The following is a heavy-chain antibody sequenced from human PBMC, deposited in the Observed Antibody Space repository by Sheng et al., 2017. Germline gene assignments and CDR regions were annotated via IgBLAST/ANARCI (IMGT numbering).Heavy chain of an antibody. V-gene: IGHV4-39*07. J-gene: IGHJ3*02. CDR3: ARGRLYDAFDI. CDR1: GGSISGTSYY. CDR2: IYYSGST. Sequence: QLQMQESGPGLVKPSETLSLTCTVSGGSISGTSYYWGWIRQPPGKGLEWIGSIYYSGSTYYNPSLKSRVTISVDTSKNQFSLKLNSVTAADTAVYYCARGRLYDAFDIWGQGDKWSPVSS. D-gene: IGHD2-15*01.